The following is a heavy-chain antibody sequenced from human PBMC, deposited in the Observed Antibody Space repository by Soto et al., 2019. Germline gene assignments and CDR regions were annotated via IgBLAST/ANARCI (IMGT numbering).Heavy chain of an antibody. CDR3: ARYPGTMMATIMGSYYFDY. D-gene: IGHD5-12*01. J-gene: IGHJ4*02. V-gene: IGHV3-21*01. CDR2: ISNTGNYK. CDR1: GFTFSNYS. Sequence: EVQLVESGGGLVKPGGSLRLSCAVSGFTFSNYSMNWVRQAPGKGLEWVSSISNTGNYKYYADSVKGRFTVSRDNAKNSLYLQMNSLRAEDTAVYFCARYPGTMMATIMGSYYFDYWGLGTLVTVSS.